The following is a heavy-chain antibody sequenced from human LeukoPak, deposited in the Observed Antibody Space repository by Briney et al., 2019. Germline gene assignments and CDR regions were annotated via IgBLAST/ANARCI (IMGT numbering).Heavy chain of an antibody. CDR2: IKQDRSEK. CDR3: ARLREIPVFGVVTKSTSYFDY. D-gene: IGHD3-3*01. Sequence: GGSLRLSCAASGFIFSSYGMHWVRQAPGKGLELVANIKQDRSEKYYVDSVKGRFTISRDNAKNSLYLQMNSLRAEDTAVYYCARLREIPVFGVVTKSTSYFDYWGQGTLVTVSS. V-gene: IGHV3-7*01. CDR1: GFIFSSYG. J-gene: IGHJ4*02.